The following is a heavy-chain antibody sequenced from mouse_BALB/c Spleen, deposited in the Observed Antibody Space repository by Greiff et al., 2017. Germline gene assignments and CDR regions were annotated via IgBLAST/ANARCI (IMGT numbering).Heavy chain of an antibody. CDR2: ISSGGGNT. J-gene: IGHJ2*01. Sequence: DVMLVESGGGLVKPGGSLKLSCAASGFTFSSYTMSWVRQTPEKRLEWVATISSGGGNTYYPDSVKGRFTISRDNAKNNLYLQMSSLRSEDTALYYCARQSTFDYWGQGTTLTVSS. D-gene: IGHD2-1*01. CDR3: ARQSTFDY. CDR1: GFTFSSYT. V-gene: IGHV5-9*03.